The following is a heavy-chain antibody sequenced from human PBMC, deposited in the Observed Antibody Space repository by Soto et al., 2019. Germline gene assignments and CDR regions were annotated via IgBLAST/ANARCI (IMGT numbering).Heavy chain of an antibody. CDR2: IYSGGST. CDR3: ARDPVAAAGTFDY. Sequence: EVQLVESGGGLIQPGGSLRLSCAASGFTVSSNYMSWVRQAPGKGLEWVSVIYSGGSTYYADSVKGRFTISRDNSKNTLYLQMNSLRAEDTAVYYCARDPVAAAGTFDYWCQGTLVTVSS. CDR1: GFTVSSNY. V-gene: IGHV3-53*01. D-gene: IGHD6-13*01. J-gene: IGHJ4*02.